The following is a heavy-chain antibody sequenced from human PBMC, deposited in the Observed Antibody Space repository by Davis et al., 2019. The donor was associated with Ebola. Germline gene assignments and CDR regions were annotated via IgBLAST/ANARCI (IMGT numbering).Heavy chain of an antibody. CDR2: INHSGST. Sequence: MPGGSLRLSCAVYGGSFSGYYWSWIRQPPGKGLEWIGEINHSGSTNYNPFLKSRVTISVDTSKNQFSLKLSSVTAADTAVYYCARTLFLEWSFDIWGQGTMVTVSS. CDR1: GGSFSGYY. J-gene: IGHJ3*02. D-gene: IGHD3-3*01. CDR3: ARTLFLEWSFDI. V-gene: IGHV4-34*01.